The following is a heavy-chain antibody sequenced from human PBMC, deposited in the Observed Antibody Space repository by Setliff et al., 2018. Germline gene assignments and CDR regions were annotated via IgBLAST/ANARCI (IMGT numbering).Heavy chain of an antibody. CDR3: ASATLQRKFQSPRGLDV. J-gene: IGHJ6*02. V-gene: IGHV3-7*01. D-gene: IGHD2-15*01. CDR2: IKRDGSET. CDR1: GFSISDYW. Sequence: GGSLRLSCGASGFSISDYWMNWVRQAPGKGLEWVANIKRDGSETYYMDSVRGRFVISRDSAKNSLYLQMRSLRVEDTALYYCASATLQRKFQSPRGLDVWGQGTTVTVSS.